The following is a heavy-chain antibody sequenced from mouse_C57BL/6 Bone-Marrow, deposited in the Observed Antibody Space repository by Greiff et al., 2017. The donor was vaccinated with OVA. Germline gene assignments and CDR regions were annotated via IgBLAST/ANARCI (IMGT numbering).Heavy chain of an antibody. CDR3: ARPLDYYGSSYWYFDV. V-gene: IGHV1-26*01. CDR2: INPNNGGT. CDR1: GYTFTDYY. D-gene: IGHD1-1*01. Sequence: EVKLQQSGPELVKPGASVKISCKASGYTFTDYYMNWVKQSHGKSLEWIGDINPNNGGTSYNQKFKGKATLTVDKSSSTAYMELRSLTSEDSAVYYCARPLDYYGSSYWYFDVWGRGTTVTVSS. J-gene: IGHJ1*03.